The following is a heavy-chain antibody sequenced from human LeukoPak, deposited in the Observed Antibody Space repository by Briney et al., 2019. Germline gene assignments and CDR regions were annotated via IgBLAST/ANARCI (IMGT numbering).Heavy chain of an antibody. CDR3: AKAHYDILTGYYSVYFDY. D-gene: IGHD3-9*01. V-gene: IGHV3-23*01. Sequence: GGSLRLSCAASGFTFSSYAMSWVRQAPGKGLEWVSAISGSGGSTYYADSVKGRFTISRDNSKNTLYLQMNSLRAEDTAVYYRAKAHYDILTGYYSVYFDYWGQGTLVTVSS. CDR2: ISGSGGST. CDR1: GFTFSSYA. J-gene: IGHJ4*02.